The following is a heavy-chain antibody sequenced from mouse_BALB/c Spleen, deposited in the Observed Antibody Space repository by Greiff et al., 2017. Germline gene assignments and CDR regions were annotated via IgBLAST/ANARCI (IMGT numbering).Heavy chain of an antibody. V-gene: IGHV1S34*01. CDR2: ISCYNGAT. D-gene: IGHD2-1*01. J-gene: IGHJ2*01. Sequence: LVKTGASVKISCKASGYSFTGYYMHWVKQSHGKSLEWIGYISCYNGATSYNQKFKGKATFTVDTSSSTAYMQFNSLTSEDSAVYDGAREEGDGNYDLDYWGQGTTLTVSS. CDR3: AREEGDGNYDLDY. CDR1: GYSFTGYY.